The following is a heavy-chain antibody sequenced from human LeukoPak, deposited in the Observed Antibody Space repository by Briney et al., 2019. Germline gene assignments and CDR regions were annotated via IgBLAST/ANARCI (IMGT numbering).Heavy chain of an antibody. D-gene: IGHD4-17*01. V-gene: IGHV3-11*01. Sequence: GGSLRLSCTTSGFIFSNYAVNWIRQAPGKGLEWVSYISTSGSSIYYADSVKGRFTISRDNAKSSLYLQVNSLRAEDTALYYCARSGDYGESFDSWGQGTLVTVSS. CDR2: ISTSGSSI. CDR3: ARSGDYGESFDS. J-gene: IGHJ4*02. CDR1: GFIFSNYA.